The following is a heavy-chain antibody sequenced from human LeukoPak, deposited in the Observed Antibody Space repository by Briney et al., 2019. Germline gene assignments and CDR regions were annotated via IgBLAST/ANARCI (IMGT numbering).Heavy chain of an antibody. D-gene: IGHD3-10*01. CDR1: GFTFSSYA. J-gene: IGHJ3*02. Sequence: LRLSCAASGFTFSSYAMSWVRQPPGKGLEWIGEINHSGSTNYNPSLKSRVTISVDTSKNQFSLKLSSVTAADTAVYYCARDCPTYYYGSGSYSTHAFDIWGQGTMVTVSS. CDR2: INHSGST. V-gene: IGHV4-34*09. CDR3: ARDCPTYYYGSGSYSTHAFDI.